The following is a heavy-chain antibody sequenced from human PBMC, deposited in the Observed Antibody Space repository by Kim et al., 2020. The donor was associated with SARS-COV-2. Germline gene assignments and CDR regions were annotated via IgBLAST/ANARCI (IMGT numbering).Heavy chain of an antibody. J-gene: IGHJ4*02. V-gene: IGHV3-53*01. Sequence: GGSLRLSCAASGFTVSSNYMSWVRQAPGKGLEWVSVIYSGGSTYYADSVKGRFTISRDNSKNTLYLQMNSLRAEDTAVYYCARVDILWLFDYWGQGTLVTVSS. D-gene: IGHD2-21*01. CDR1: GFTVSSNY. CDR3: ARVDILWLFDY. CDR2: IYSGGST.